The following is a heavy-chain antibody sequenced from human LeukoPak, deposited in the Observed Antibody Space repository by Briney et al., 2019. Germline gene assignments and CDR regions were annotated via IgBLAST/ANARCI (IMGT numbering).Heavy chain of an antibody. V-gene: IGHV3-23*01. Sequence: GGSLRLPCTASGFTFSDYSMSWVRQAPGAGLEWVSAISPAGDSTTDADSVKGRFTISRDNSKSTLYLQMNGLTAEDTALYYCARRLVTAGITDFFDSWGQGTLVSVSS. CDR2: ISPAGDST. D-gene: IGHD2-2*01. CDR3: ARRLVTAGITDFFDS. CDR1: GFTFSDYS. J-gene: IGHJ4*02.